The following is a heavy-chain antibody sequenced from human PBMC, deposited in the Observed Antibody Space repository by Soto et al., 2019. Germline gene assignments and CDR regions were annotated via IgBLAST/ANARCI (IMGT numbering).Heavy chain of an antibody. V-gene: IGHV3-23*01. CDR3: GRDPRGPEY. Sequence: DVQLLESGGGLVQPGGSLRLSCATSGFTFSTYTMGWVRQAPGKGLEWVSGISTSGDDTFYADSVKGRFTISRDNSKNTLYLQMNSLTVEDTAVYYCGRDPRGPEYWGQGTLVTISS. D-gene: IGHD2-15*01. J-gene: IGHJ4*02. CDR2: ISTSGDDT. CDR1: GFTFSTYT.